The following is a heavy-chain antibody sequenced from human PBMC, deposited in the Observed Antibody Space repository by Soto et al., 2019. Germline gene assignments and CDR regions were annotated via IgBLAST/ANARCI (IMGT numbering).Heavy chain of an antibody. J-gene: IGHJ4*02. V-gene: IGHV4-59*01. Sequence: SETLSLTCTVSGGSIGSYYWSWIRQPPGKGLEWIGYIYYSGSTNYNPSLKSRVTISVDTSKNQFSLKLSSVTAADTAVYYCARVNSLYGHVDYWGQGTLVTVSS. CDR3: ARVNSLYGHVDY. CDR2: IYYSGST. D-gene: IGHD3-10*01. CDR1: GGSIGSYY.